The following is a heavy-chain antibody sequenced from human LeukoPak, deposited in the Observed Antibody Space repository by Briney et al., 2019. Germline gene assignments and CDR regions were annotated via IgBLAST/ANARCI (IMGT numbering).Heavy chain of an antibody. CDR1: GFTFSSYA. CDR2: ISGSGGST. Sequence: PGGSLRLSCAASGFTFSSYAMSWVRQAPGKGLEWVSAISGSGGSTYYADSVKGRFTISRDNSKNTLYLRMNSLRAEDTAVYYCAKAKAEYSGYDFDAFDIWGQGTMVTVSS. J-gene: IGHJ3*02. D-gene: IGHD5-12*01. V-gene: IGHV3-23*01. CDR3: AKAKAEYSGYDFDAFDI.